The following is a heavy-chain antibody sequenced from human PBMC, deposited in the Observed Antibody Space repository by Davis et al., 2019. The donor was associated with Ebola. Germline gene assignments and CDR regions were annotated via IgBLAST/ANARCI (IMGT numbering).Heavy chain of an antibody. CDR1: GFTFSDYY. CDR3: AASAGTVGKFDY. D-gene: IGHD1-14*01. J-gene: IGHJ4*01. Sequence: GESLKISCAASGFTFSDYYMSWIRQAPGKGLEWVSYISSSGSSIYYADSVKGRITISRDNAKNSLYLQMNSLRAEDTAVYYCAASAGTVGKFDYWGQGTLLTVSS. CDR2: ISSSGSSI. V-gene: IGHV3-11*01.